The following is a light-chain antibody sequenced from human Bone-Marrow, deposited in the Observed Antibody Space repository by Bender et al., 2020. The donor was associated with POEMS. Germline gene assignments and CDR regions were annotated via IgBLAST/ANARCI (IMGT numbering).Light chain of an antibody. Sequence: SYVLTQPPSVSVAPGETARITCGGDKIGRKSVHWYQQKAGQAPVLVVFDDRDRPSGIPERLSGSNSGNTATLTISGLQADDEADYYCSSYTNSFTPVFGGGTKLTVL. CDR1: KIGRKS. V-gene: IGLV3-21*02. CDR2: DDR. CDR3: SSYTNSFTPV. J-gene: IGLJ3*02.